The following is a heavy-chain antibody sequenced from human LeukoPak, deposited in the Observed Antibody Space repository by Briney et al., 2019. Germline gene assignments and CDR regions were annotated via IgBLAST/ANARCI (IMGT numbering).Heavy chain of an antibody. CDR1: GFTFSSYA. CDR3: AKGPVTDYGMDV. Sequence: GGSLRLSCAASGFTFSSYAMSWLREAPGKGLDWVSAISGSGGSTYYADSVKGRFTISRDNSKNTLYLQMNSLRAEDTAVYYCAKGPVTDYGMDVWGQGTTVTVSS. J-gene: IGHJ6*02. CDR2: ISGSGGST. D-gene: IGHD4-17*01. V-gene: IGHV3-23*01.